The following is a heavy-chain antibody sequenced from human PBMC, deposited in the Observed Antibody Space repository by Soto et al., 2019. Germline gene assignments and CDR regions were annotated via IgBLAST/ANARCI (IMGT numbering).Heavy chain of an antibody. V-gene: IGHV4-59*08. Sequence: SETLSLTCTVSGGSFSPNYWGWIRQSPGKGLEWIGYIYYTGTTKYNPSLKSRVTISVDTSKNQFSLKLSSVTAADTAVYYCARLAMDTAMVTRPENIDYWGQGTLVTVSS. CDR3: ARLAMDTAMVTRPENIDY. CDR1: GGSFSPNY. J-gene: IGHJ4*02. CDR2: IYYTGTT. D-gene: IGHD5-18*01.